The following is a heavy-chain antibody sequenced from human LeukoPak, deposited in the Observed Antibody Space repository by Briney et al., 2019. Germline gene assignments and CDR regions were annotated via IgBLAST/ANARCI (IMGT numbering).Heavy chain of an antibody. D-gene: IGHD3-22*01. CDR3: ARVKWDSSGYSVYYCYMDV. J-gene: IGHJ6*03. CDR1: GGSISSHY. Sequence: SETLSLSCTVSGGSISSHYWSWIRQPPGKGLEWIGYIYYSGSTNYNPSLKSRVTISVDTSKNQFSLKLSSVTAAHTAVYYCARVKWDSSGYSVYYCYMDVWGKGTTVTVSS. V-gene: IGHV4-59*11. CDR2: IYYSGST.